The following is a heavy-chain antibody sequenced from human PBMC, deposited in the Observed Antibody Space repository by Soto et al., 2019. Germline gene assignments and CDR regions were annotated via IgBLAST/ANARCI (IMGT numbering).Heavy chain of an antibody. V-gene: IGHV4-39*01. CDR2: IYYSGST. CDR1: GGSISSSSYY. CDR3: ARRVVITASDY. J-gene: IGHJ4*02. D-gene: IGHD2-21*02. Sequence: SETLSLTCTVSGGSISSSSYYWGWIRQPPGKGLEWIGSIYYSGSTYYNPSLKSRVTISVDTSKNQFSLKLSSVTAADTAVYYCARRVVITASDYWGQGTLVTVSS.